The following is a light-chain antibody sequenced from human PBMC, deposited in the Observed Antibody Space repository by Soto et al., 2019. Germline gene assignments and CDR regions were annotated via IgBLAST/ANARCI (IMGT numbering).Light chain of an antibody. Sequence: EIVFIQSPSTLSLSLLERSTLSCRASQSVGSYLAWYQHKPGQAPRLLISDASNRATGIPARFSGSGSETDFTLTISSLEPEDSAVYYCQQRSNWPSLTFGGGTKVDIK. CDR3: QQRSNWPSLT. J-gene: IGKJ4*01. CDR2: DAS. V-gene: IGKV3-11*01. CDR1: QSVGSY.